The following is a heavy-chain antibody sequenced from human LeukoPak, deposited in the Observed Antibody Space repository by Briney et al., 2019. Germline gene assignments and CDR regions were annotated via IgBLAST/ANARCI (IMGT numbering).Heavy chain of an antibody. D-gene: IGHD1-1*01. CDR1: GGSISSSSYY. CDR3: ARRPDNAESGYDY. V-gene: IGHV4-39*01. J-gene: IGHJ4*02. Sequence: SETLSLTCTVSGGSISSSSYYWGWIRQPPGKGLEWIGSIYYSGGTYYNPSLKSRVTISVDTSKNQFSLKLSSVTAADTAVYYCARRPDNAESGYDYWGQGTLVTVSS. CDR2: IYYSGGT.